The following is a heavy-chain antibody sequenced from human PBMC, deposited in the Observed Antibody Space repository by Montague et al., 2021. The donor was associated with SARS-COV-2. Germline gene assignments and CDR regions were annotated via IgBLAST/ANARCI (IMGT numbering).Heavy chain of an antibody. CDR1: GFTFINYL. V-gene: IGHV3-7*01. CDR2: INQGGTEI. D-gene: IGHD4-23*01. Sequence: SLRLSCAASGFTFINYLLSWLRQAPGKGLEWVSNINQGGTEIHYLDSVNGRFTISRDNAKNSLYLQLNSLRAEDTAVYYCARRNYGGVKYYYYGMDVWGQGTTVTVSS. J-gene: IGHJ6*02. CDR3: ARRNYGGVKYYYYGMDV.